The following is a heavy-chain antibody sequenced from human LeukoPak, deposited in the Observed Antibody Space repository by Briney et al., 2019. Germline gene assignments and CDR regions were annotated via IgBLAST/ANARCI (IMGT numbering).Heavy chain of an antibody. V-gene: IGHV4-39*01. CDR2: IYYSGST. CDR3: ARHISRVRVAGNFDY. D-gene: IGHD6-19*01. J-gene: IGHJ4*02. Sequence: SETLSLTCTVSGGSISGSSYYWGWIRQPPGKGLEWIGSIYYSGSTYYNPSLKSRVTISVDASKNQFSLKLSSVTAADTAVYYCARHISRVRVAGNFDYWGQGTLVTVSS. CDR1: GGSISGSSYY.